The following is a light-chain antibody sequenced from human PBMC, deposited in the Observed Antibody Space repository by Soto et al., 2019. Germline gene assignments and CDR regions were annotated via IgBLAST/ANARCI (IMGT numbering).Light chain of an antibody. V-gene: IGKV1-5*01. CDR2: DAS. CDR3: QQYNSYPFA. J-gene: IGKJ3*01. Sequence: DFQMTQSPSTLSASVGDRVTITCRASQSISSWLAWYQQKPGKAPKLLIYDASSLKSGVPSRFSGSGSGTEFTLTISSLQPDDFATYYCQQYNSYPFAFGPGTKVDIK. CDR1: QSISSW.